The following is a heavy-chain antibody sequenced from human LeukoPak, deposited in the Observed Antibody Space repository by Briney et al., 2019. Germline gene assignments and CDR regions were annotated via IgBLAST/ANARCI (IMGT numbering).Heavy chain of an antibody. Sequence: PGGSLRLSCAASGFVFSGHWMSWVRQAPGMGLEWVANIKQDGSEKYFVDSVKSRFTISRDNAQNSLFLQMNSLRGEDTAVYYCARVAAMTGTVIDLWGQGTLVTVSS. CDR2: IKQDGSEK. CDR3: ARVAAMTGTVIDL. V-gene: IGHV3-7*01. J-gene: IGHJ5*02. CDR1: GFVFSGHW. D-gene: IGHD6-19*01.